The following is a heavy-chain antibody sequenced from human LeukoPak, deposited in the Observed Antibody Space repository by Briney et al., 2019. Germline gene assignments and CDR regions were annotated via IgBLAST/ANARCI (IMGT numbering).Heavy chain of an antibody. CDR2: IIPIFGTA. CDR1: GGTFSSYA. D-gene: IGHD5-24*01. Sequence: SVKVSCMASGGTFSSYAISWVRQAPGQGLEWMGGIIPIFGTANYAQKFQGRVTITADESTSTAYMELSSLRSEDTAVYYCARGDGYRALVVDWGQGTLVTVSS. V-gene: IGHV1-69*01. CDR3: ARGDGYRALVVD. J-gene: IGHJ4*02.